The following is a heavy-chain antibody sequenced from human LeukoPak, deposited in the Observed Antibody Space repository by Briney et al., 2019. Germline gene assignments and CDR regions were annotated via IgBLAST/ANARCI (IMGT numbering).Heavy chain of an antibody. J-gene: IGHJ4*02. Sequence: GGSLRLSCAASGFTFNSYGIHWVRQAPGKGLEWVALISSGGGNKFYADSVRGRFTISRDNSKNTLYLHMDSLRPEDTAVYYCTKGYSGYDYAFDYWGQGTLVTVSS. CDR3: TKGYSGYDYAFDY. D-gene: IGHD5-12*01. CDR1: GFTFNSYG. V-gene: IGHV3-30*18. CDR2: ISSGGGNK.